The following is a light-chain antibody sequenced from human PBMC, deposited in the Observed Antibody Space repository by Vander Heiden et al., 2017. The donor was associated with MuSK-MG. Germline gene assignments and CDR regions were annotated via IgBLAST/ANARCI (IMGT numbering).Light chain of an antibody. J-gene: IGKJ2*01. CDR2: AAA. Sequence: DIQVTQSPSFLSASVGDSVTISSRASQGISGYLNWYQQKPGEAPKLLIYAAANLLTGVTPRLSGSGSGTDFTLAIRSVQPEDVATYYCQQSYSTPYTFGQGTNLDIK. CDR1: QGISGY. V-gene: IGKV1-39*01. CDR3: QQSYSTPYT.